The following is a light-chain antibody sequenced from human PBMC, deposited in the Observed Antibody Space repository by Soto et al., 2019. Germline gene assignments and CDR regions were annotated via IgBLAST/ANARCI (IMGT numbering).Light chain of an antibody. CDR1: QSINTC. CDR3: QQTYSPPRT. CDR2: AAP. Sequence: DMPMTQSPSSLSASVGDRVTITCRAGQSINTCLNWYHQKPGKAPKLLIHAAPILQTGVPSRFSGSGSGTDVTLTISSLQPEDFATYYCQQTYSPPRTFGQRTKVEIK. J-gene: IGKJ1*01. V-gene: IGKV1-39*01.